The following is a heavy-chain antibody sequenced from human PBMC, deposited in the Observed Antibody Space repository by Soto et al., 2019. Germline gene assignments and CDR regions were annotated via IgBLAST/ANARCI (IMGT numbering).Heavy chain of an antibody. D-gene: IGHD6-19*01. J-gene: IGHJ4*02. CDR3: AREVSQQWLAYYFDY. CDR1: GGSVSSGSYY. Sequence: SETLSLTCTVSGGSVSSGSYYWSWIRQPPGKGLEWIGYIYYSGSTNYNPSLKSRVTISVDTSKNQFSLKLSSVTAADTAVYYCAREVSQQWLAYYFDYWGQGTLVTVSS. CDR2: IYYSGST. V-gene: IGHV4-61*01.